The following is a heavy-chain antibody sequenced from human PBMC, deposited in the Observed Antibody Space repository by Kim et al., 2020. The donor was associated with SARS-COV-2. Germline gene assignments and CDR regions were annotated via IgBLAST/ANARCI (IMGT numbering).Heavy chain of an antibody. J-gene: IGHJ4*02. CDR3: ARDGLKQWLVLDY. D-gene: IGHD6-19*01. V-gene: IGHV3-30*04. CDR2: ISYDGSNK. CDR1: GFTFSSYA. Sequence: GGSLRLSCAASGFTFSSYAMHWVRQAPGKGLEWVAVISYDGSNKYYADSVKGRFTISRDNSKNTLYLQMNSLRAEDTAVYYCARDGLKQWLVLDYWGQGTLVTVSS.